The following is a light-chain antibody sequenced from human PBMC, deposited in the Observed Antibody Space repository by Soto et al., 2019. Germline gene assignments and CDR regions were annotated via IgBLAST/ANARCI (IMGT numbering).Light chain of an antibody. V-gene: IGKV3D-11*02. Sequence: EVVMTQSPATLSVSPGERATLSCRASQSFSSNLVWYQHKPGQAPRLIIYGASTRATGIPASFSGSGSGTDFTLTISCLEPEDFAVYYCQQRSKGHPLTSEGG. CDR2: GAS. CDR1: QSFSSN. J-gene: IGKJ4*01. CDR3: QQRSKGHPLT.